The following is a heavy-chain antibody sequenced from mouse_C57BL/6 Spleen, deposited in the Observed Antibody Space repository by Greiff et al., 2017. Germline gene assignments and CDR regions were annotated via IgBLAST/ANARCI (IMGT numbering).Heavy chain of an antibody. CDR3: ALWDAWFAY. D-gene: IGHD4-1*01. CDR1: GYSFTGYY. V-gene: IGHV1-42*01. CDR2: INPSTGGT. J-gene: IGHJ3*01. Sequence: VQLQQSGPELVKPGASVKISCKASGYSFTGYYMNWVKQSPEQSLEWIGEINPSTGGTTYNQKFKAKATLTVDKSSSTAYMQLKSLTSEDSAVYYCALWDAWFAYWGQGTLVTVSA.